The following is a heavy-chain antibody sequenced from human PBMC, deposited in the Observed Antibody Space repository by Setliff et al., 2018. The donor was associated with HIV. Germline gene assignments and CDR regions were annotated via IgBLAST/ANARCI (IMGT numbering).Heavy chain of an antibody. V-gene: IGHV3-49*04. J-gene: IGHJ4*02. CDR1: GFTFGDYA. CDR2: IRTNARGGAT. D-gene: IGHD3-9*01. Sequence: PGGSLRLSCAASGFTFGDYAMSWVRQAPGKGLEWVGFIRTNARGGATEYAASVKGRFTISRDDSKSIAYLQMSSLKASDTAMYYCARLWKGLRYFDWLSHFDYWGQGTLVTVSS. CDR3: ARLWKGLRYFDWLSHFDY.